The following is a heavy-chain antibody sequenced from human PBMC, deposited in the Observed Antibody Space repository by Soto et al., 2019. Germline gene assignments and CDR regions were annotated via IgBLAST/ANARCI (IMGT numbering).Heavy chain of an antibody. Sequence: GASVKVSCKASGDTFTTYDINWVRQATGHGLEWMXXXXXXXXXXXXXQRFQGRVTMTRDTAIRTAYMEVSSLRSDDTAVYYCARGRASGSYYLLDYWGQGTLVTVSS. J-gene: IGHJ4*02. CDR3: ARGRASGSYYLLDY. D-gene: IGHD3-10*01. CDR2: XXXXXXXX. V-gene: IGHV1-8*01. CDR1: GDTFTTYD.